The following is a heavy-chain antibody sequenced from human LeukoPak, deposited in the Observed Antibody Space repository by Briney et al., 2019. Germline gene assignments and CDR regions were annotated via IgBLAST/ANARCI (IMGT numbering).Heavy chain of an antibody. CDR1: GFTFSDYY. V-gene: IGHV3-11*04. D-gene: IGHD1-26*01. CDR2: ISSSGSTI. CDR3: ARESYYQSSFGPYQTQIDY. J-gene: IGHJ4*02. Sequence: GGSLRLSCAASGFTFSDYYMSWIRQAPGKGLEWVSYISSSGSTIYYADSVKGRFTISRDNAKDSLYLQMNSLRAEDTAVYYCARESYYQSSFGPYQTQIDYWGQGTLVTVSS.